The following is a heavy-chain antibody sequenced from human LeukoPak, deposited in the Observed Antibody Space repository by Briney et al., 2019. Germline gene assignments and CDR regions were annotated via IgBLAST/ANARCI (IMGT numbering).Heavy chain of an antibody. CDR1: GGSISSTSYY. CDR3: ASQITRAAGFDY. Sequence: SETLSLTCTVSGGSISSTSYYWSWIRQPPGKGLEWIGYIYYSGSTNYNPSLKSRVTISVDTSKNQFSLKLSSVTAADTAVYYCASQITRAAGFDYWGQGTLVTVSS. V-gene: IGHV4-61*05. D-gene: IGHD6-13*01. J-gene: IGHJ4*02. CDR2: IYYSGST.